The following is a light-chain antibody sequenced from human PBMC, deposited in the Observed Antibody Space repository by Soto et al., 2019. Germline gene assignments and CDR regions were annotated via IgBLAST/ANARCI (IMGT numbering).Light chain of an antibody. CDR2: DVT. CDR3: NSYSGSRTYV. J-gene: IGLJ1*01. Sequence: QSALTQPASVSGSPGQSITISCTGTSSDVGGFNYVSWYQQHPGKAPTLMIYDVTHRPSGVSYRFSGSKSGNTASLTISGHQAEDEAHYYCNSYSGSRTYVFGTGTKLTVL. CDR1: SSDVGGFNY. V-gene: IGLV2-14*03.